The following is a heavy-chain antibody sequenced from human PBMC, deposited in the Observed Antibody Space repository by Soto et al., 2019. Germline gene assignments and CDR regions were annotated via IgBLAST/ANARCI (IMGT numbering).Heavy chain of an antibody. CDR1: GFSFSAYT. V-gene: IGHV3-30*03. Sequence: QVQLVESGGDVVQTGRSLRLSCVASGFSFSAYTMHWVRQAPGKGLEWVAAISFDGNNKYYADSVKDRFTISRDNPKNTMYVQMNSLRTEDTAVYYCGRDRRFGDGDNLGFDYWGQGTLVTVSS. CDR3: GRDRRFGDGDNLGFDY. CDR2: ISFDGNNK. D-gene: IGHD3-10*01. J-gene: IGHJ4*02.